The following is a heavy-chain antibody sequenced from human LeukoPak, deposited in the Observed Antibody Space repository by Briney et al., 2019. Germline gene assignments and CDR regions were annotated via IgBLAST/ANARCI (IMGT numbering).Heavy chain of an antibody. D-gene: IGHD6-19*01. CDR1: GFTFSSYE. J-gene: IGHJ4*02. V-gene: IGHV3-23*01. CDR3: AKAPVEQWLGQDY. CDR2: ISGSGGST. Sequence: PGGSLRLSCAASGFTFSSYEMNWVRQAPGKGLEWVSAISGSGGSTYYADSVKGRFTISRDNSKNTLYLQMNSLRAEDTAVYYCAKAPVEQWLGQDYWGQGTLVTVSS.